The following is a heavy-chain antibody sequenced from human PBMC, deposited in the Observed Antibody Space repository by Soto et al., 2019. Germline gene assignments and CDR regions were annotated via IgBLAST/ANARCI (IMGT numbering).Heavy chain of an antibody. D-gene: IGHD6-19*01. CDR1: GFTFSNAW. V-gene: IGHV3-15*07. J-gene: IGHJ6*02. CDR2: IKSKTDGGTT. CDR3: TAESGSSGWYYYYYYGMDV. Sequence: GGSLRLSCAASGFTFSNAWMNWVRQAPGKGLEWVGRIKSKTDGGTTDYAAPVKGRFTISRDDSKNTLYLQMNSLTTEDTAVYYCTAESGSSGWYYYYYYGMDVWGQGTTVTVSS.